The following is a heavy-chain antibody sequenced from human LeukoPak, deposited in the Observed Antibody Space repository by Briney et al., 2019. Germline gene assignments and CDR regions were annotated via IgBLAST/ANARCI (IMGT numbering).Heavy chain of an antibody. V-gene: IGHV1-46*01. CDR3: ATERGAFDI. J-gene: IGHJ3*02. Sequence: ASVKVSCKASGYSFTSYYMHCVLQAPGQGLEWMGIINPSGDITNFAKKFKGRVTMTRDMSTSTVYMDLSSLRSEDTAVYYCATERGAFDIWGQGTMVTVSS. CDR1: GYSFTSYY. CDR2: INPSGDIT. D-gene: IGHD3-10*01.